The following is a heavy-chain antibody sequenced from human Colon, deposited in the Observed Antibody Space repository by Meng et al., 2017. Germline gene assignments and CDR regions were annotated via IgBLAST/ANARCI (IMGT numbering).Heavy chain of an antibody. D-gene: IGHD1-14*01. J-gene: IGHJ4*02. CDR3: ARDSGITFDH. CDR1: GFTFDSHP. Sequence: QVHLGEAGGGVVQPGKSLRLSCAASGFTFDSHPMHWVRQAPGKGLEWVALISYDGRLKEYGDSVKGRFTIARDNANNTVYLQMNSLRAEDTAVYHCARDSGITFDHWGQGALVTVSS. V-gene: IGHV3-30*01. CDR2: ISYDGRLK.